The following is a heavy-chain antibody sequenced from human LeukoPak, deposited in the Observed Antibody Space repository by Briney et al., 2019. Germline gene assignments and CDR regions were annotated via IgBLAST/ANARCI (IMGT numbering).Heavy chain of an antibody. D-gene: IGHD1-14*01. CDR2: IYTSGSS. CDR3: ARGQSGDRRYFDY. J-gene: IGHJ4*02. V-gene: IGHV4-4*07. CDR1: GVSISSYY. Sequence: PSETLSLTCTVSGVSISSYYWSWIRQPAGKGLEWNGRIYTSGSSNYNPSLESRVTMSVDTSKSQIYLKLTSVTAADTAVYYCARGQSGDRRYFDYWGQGTLVTVSS.